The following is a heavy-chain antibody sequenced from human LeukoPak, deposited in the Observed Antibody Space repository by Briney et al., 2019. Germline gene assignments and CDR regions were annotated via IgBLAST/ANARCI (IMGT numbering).Heavy chain of an antibody. CDR1: GFTVSSNY. J-gene: IGHJ6*02. V-gene: IGHV3-53*01. CDR2: IYSGGST. CDR3: ARGVYYYDSSGYYQFVVRSAYGMDV. Sequence: PGGSLRLSCAASGFTVSSNYMSWVRQAPGKGLEWVSVIYSGGSTYYAASVKGRFTISRDNSKNTLYLQMNGLRAEDTAVYYCARGVYYYDSSGYYQFVVRSAYGMDVWGQGTTATVSS. D-gene: IGHD3-22*01.